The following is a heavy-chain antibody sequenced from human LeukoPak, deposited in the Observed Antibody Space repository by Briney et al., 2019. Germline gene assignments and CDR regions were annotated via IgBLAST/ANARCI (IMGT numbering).Heavy chain of an antibody. CDR2: ISRGGST. V-gene: IGHV3-66*01. D-gene: IGHD1-26*01. J-gene: IGHJ4*02. CDR3: VRGVETVGY. Sequence: GGSLRLSCAASGFTVGSNFMTWVRQAPGKGLEWVSLISRGGSTYYADSVKGRFTISRDNSKSMVYLQMNSLRAEDTAVYYCVRGVETVGYWGQGTLVTVSS. CDR1: GFTVGSNF.